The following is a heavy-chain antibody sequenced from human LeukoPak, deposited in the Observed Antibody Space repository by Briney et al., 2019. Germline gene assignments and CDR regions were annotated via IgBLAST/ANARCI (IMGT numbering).Heavy chain of an antibody. CDR3: AKDLGGFIPFFAY. Sequence: GGSLRLSCAASGFTFSSYGMHWVRQAPGKGLEWVAVISYDGSNKYYADSVKGRFTISRDNSKNTLYLQMNSLRAEDTAVYYCAKDLGGFIPFFAYGGQETLVTVSS. D-gene: IGHD2-21*01. CDR2: ISYDGSNK. J-gene: IGHJ4*02. V-gene: IGHV3-30*18. CDR1: GFTFSSYG.